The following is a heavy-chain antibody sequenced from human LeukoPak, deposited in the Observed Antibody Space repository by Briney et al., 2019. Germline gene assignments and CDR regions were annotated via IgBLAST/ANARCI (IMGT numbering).Heavy chain of an antibody. CDR1: GGSISSYY. CDR2: IYYSGST. J-gene: IGHJ4*02. Sequence: PSETLSLTCTVSGGSISSYYWSWIRQPPGKGLEWIGYIYYSGSTDYNPSLKSRATISVETSKNQFSLKLSSVTAADTAVYYCAASVGEVATALSWGQGTLVTVSS. D-gene: IGHD5-24*01. CDR3: AASVGEVATALS. V-gene: IGHV4-59*01.